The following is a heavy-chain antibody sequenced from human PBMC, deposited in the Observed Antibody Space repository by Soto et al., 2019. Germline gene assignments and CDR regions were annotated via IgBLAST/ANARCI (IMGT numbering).Heavy chain of an antibody. CDR1: SGSISNGDCY. D-gene: IGHD2-15*01. Sequence: PSETLSLTCTVSSGSISNGDCYWSWIRQPPGKCLEWIGYIYYTGITYYNPSLKSRLTISVDTSKNQFSLRLSSVTAADTAMYYCARDNLRSCSGGSCDPRAFDIWGQGTMVTV. V-gene: IGHV4-30-4*01. CDR3: ARDNLRSCSGGSCDPRAFDI. CDR2: IYYTGIT. J-gene: IGHJ3*02.